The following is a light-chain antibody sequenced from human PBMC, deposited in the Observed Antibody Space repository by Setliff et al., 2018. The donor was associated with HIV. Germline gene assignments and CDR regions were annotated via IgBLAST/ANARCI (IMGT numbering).Light chain of an antibody. J-gene: IGLJ1*01. CDR3: QSFDSSLNGYV. V-gene: IGLV1-40*01. Sequence: QSVLTQPPSVSGAPGQRVTISCTGSSSTIGAVYDVHWYQQFPGTAPKVLIYANSNRPSGVPDRFSCSKSGTSASLAITGLQAEDDADYFCQSFDSSLNGYVFGTGTKV. CDR1: SSTIGAVYD. CDR2: ANS.